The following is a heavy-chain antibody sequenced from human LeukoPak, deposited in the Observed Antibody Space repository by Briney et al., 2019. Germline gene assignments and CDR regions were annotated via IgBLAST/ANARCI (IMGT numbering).Heavy chain of an antibody. CDR2: IDWDDDK. J-gene: IGHJ3*02. CDR1: GFSLSTSGMC. V-gene: IGHV2-70*11. Sequence: SGPTLVNPTQTLTLTCTFSGFSLSTSGMCVSWIRQPPGKALEWLARIDWDDDKYYSTSLKTRLTISKDTSKNQVVLTMTNMDPVDTATYYCARIRGGSSTWTRDAFDIWGQGTMVTVSS. D-gene: IGHD1-26*01. CDR3: ARIRGGSSTWTRDAFDI.